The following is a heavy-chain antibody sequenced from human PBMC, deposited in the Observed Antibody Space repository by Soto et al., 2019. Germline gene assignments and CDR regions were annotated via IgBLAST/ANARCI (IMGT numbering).Heavy chain of an antibody. CDR1: GFIFDDYA. J-gene: IGHJ4*02. Sequence: EVQLVESGGGLVQPGRSLRLSCAGSGFIFDDYAMHWVRQAPGKGLEWVSGISWNSGSIGYADSVKGRFTISRDNAKNSLYLQMNSLRPEDTALYYCARDRDYISWSGYYDYWGQGTLVTVSS. D-gene: IGHD3-3*01. CDR2: ISWNSGSI. V-gene: IGHV3-9*01. CDR3: ARDRDYISWSGYYDY.